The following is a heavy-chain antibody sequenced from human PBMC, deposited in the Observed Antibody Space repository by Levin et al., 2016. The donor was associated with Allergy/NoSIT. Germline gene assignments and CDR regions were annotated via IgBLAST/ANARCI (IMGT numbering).Heavy chain of an antibody. CDR1: GYTFTGYY. CDR3: ARDLLMPVAVAYFDY. J-gene: IGHJ4*02. D-gene: IGHD6-19*01. CDR2: INPNSGGT. V-gene: IGHV1-2*02. Sequence: ASVKVSCKASGYTFTGYYMHWVRQAPGQGLEWMGWINPNSGGTNYAQKFQGRVTMTRDTSISTAYMELSRLRSDDTAVYYCARDLLMPVAVAYFDYWGQGTPGHRLL.